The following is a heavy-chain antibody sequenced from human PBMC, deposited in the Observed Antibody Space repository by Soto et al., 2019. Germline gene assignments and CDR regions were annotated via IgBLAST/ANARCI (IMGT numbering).Heavy chain of an antibody. CDR3: TTVRLYSPVDN. Sequence: PGGSLTLSCAASGFSFSSAWMSWVRQTPEKGLEWVGRIKSKSDSGTTDYAAPVKGKFTITRDDSENTLYLQMNRLKTEDTAVYYCTTVRLYSPVDNWGQGTLVTVSS. V-gene: IGHV3-15*01. D-gene: IGHD6-13*01. J-gene: IGHJ4*02. CDR1: GFSFSSAW. CDR2: IKSKSDSGTT.